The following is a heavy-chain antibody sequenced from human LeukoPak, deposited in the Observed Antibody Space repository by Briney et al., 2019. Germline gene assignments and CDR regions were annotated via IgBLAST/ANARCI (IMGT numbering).Heavy chain of an antibody. CDR3: ARSPIGASAY. J-gene: IGHJ4*02. CDR1: GYTFTDSY. CDR2: INPSNRDT. V-gene: IGHV1-2*02. D-gene: IGHD3-10*01. Sequence: ASVKVSCNPSGYTFTDSYIHWVRQAPAVGLQWMGCINPSNRDTHSAEVFQGRVTMTTDTSIRTAYMELTGLTRDDTAVYYCARSPIGASAYWGRGTLVSVCS.